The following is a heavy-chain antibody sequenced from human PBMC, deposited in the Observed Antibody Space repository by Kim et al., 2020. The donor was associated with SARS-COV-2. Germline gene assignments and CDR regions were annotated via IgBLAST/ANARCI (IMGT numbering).Heavy chain of an antibody. CDR3: ARDVGGYYDSSGLSATGAH. V-gene: IGHV1-69*13. CDR1: GDTFSTYA. Sequence: SVKVSCKSSGDTFSTYAFTWVRQAPGQGLEWMGGIIPILDTGVYAQKFQGRVTITADESTNMVYMEMTTLRSEDTAVYYCARDVGGYYDSSGLSATGAHWGQGTLITVSS. D-gene: IGHD3-22*01. J-gene: IGHJ4*02. CDR2: IIPILDTG.